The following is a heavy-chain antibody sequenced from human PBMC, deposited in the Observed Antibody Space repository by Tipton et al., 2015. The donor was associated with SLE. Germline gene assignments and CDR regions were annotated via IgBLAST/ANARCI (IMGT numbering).Heavy chain of an antibody. CDR3: ARGLSLNYFDY. J-gene: IGHJ4*02. Sequence: TLSLTCVVSGYSISSGYYWGWIRQPPGKGLEWIGTIYHSGSTYYNPSLKSRVTISVDTSKNQFSLKLNSVTAADTAVYYCARGLSLNYFDYWGQGTLVTVSS. V-gene: IGHV4-38-2*01. CDR2: IYHSGST. CDR1: GYSISSGYY.